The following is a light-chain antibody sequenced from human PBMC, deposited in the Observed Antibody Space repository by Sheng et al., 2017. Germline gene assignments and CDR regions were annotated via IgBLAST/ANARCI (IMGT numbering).Light chain of an antibody. CDR1: QSLGSW. V-gene: IGKV1-5*03. J-gene: IGKJ4*01. Sequence: DIQMTQSPSTLSASVGDRVTITCRTSQSLGSWLAWYQQKPGRAPNLLIYKASNLESGVPSRFSGSGSGTEFTLTISNLQPDDFATYYCQEYHYYSLFGGGTKVDI. CDR2: KAS. CDR3: QEYHYYSL.